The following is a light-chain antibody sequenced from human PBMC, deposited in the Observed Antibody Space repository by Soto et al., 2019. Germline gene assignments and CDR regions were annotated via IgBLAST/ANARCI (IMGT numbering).Light chain of an antibody. CDR2: GNI. CDR3: QSYDSSLRGWV. Sequence: QPVLTQPPSVSGAPGQRVTISCTGSSSNIGAGYDVHWYQQLPGTAPKLLIYGNINRPSGVPDRFSGSKSGTSASLAITGLQAEDEADYYCQSYDSSLRGWVFGGGTKVTVL. CDR1: SSNIGAGYD. J-gene: IGLJ3*02. V-gene: IGLV1-40*01.